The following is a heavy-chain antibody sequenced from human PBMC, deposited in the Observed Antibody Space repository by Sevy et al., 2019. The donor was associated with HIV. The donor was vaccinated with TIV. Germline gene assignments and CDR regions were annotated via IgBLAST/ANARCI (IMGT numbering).Heavy chain of an antibody. CDR1: GVTFNSNA. CDR2: ISGSGGYT. Sequence: GGSLRLSCAASGVTFNSNAMSWVRQAPGKGLEWVSTISGSGGYTYYADSVKGRFTISRDNSRNTVYLEMNSLGAEDTAVYYCTNHGVVIITGFEFWGQGTLVTVSS. V-gene: IGHV3-23*01. CDR3: TNHGVVIITGFEF. J-gene: IGHJ4*02. D-gene: IGHD1-20*01.